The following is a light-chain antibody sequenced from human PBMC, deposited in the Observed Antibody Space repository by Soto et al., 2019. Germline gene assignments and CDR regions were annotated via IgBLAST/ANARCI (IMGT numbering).Light chain of an antibody. Sequence: EIVLTQSPATLSLSPGERATLSCRASQSVNSYLPWYQQKAGQAPRLLIYDTYNRATGIPARFSGSGSGTDFTLTISSLEPEDFAVYYCQQRSNWPPRLSFGGGTKVEI. CDR3: QQRSNWPPRLS. J-gene: IGKJ4*01. V-gene: IGKV3-11*01. CDR1: QSVNSY. CDR2: DTY.